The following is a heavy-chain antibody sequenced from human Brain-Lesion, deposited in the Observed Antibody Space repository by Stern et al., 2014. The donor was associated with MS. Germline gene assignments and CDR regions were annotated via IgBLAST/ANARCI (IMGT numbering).Heavy chain of an antibody. CDR3: ARGRVVPGFQYYATDV. D-gene: IGHD2-2*01. Sequence: VHLVESGPGLVKPSQTLSLSCTVSGGSISSGGYYWSWIRQPAGKGLEWIGRIFNSGSTSNTPPLKVGVPISIDTPKTHFPLGLTPMPAADTAVYYCARGRVVPGFQYYATDVWGQGTTVIVSS. V-gene: IGHV4-61*02. CDR2: IFNSGST. CDR1: GGSISSGGYY. J-gene: IGHJ6*02.